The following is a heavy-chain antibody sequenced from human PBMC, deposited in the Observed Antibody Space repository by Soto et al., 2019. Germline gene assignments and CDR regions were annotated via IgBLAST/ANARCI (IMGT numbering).Heavy chain of an antibody. J-gene: IGHJ3*02. Sequence: ASVKVSCKASGYTFTSYYMHWARQAPGQGLEWMGIINPSGGSTSYAQKFQGRVTMTRDTSTSTVYMELSSLRSEDTAVYYCARDSQPNIYHYDSSGYYPDAFDIWGQGTMVTVSS. CDR2: INPSGGST. V-gene: IGHV1-46*01. CDR3: ARDSQPNIYHYDSSGYYPDAFDI. D-gene: IGHD3-22*01. CDR1: GYTFTSYY.